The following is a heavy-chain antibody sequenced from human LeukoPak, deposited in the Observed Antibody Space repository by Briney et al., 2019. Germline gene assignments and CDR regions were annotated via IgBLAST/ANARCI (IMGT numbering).Heavy chain of an antibody. Sequence: ASVKVSCKASGYTFTRYYMHWVRQAPGQGLEWMGWINPNSGGTNYAQKFQGRVTMIRDTSISTAYMELSRLRSDDTAVYYCARGDDNGDYEAIDWGQGTLVTVSS. J-gene: IGHJ4*02. D-gene: IGHD4-17*01. CDR1: GYTFTRYY. CDR2: INPNSGGT. CDR3: ARGDDNGDYEAID. V-gene: IGHV1-2*02.